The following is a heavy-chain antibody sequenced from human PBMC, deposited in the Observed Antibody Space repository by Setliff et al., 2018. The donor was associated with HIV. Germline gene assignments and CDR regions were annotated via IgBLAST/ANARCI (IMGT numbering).Heavy chain of an antibody. CDR3: AGGFRDDIVVVSGRPRTWLDP. Sequence: SETLSLTCTVSGVSINSVLYSWTWIRQLPGKGLEWIGYIYYSGNTYYNPSLKSRLTISLETSKNQFSLKLSSVSAADTAVYYCAGGFRDDIVVVSGRPRTWLDPWGQGTLVTVSS. D-gene: IGHD2-2*01. CDR2: IYYSGNT. V-gene: IGHV4-31*03. J-gene: IGHJ5*02. CDR1: GVSINSVLYS.